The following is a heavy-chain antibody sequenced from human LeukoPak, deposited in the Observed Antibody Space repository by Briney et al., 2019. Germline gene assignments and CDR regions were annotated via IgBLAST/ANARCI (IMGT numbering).Heavy chain of an antibody. J-gene: IGHJ4*02. CDR2: INHSGST. CDR3: AREGFDY. CDR1: GGSFSGYY. V-gene: IGHV4-34*01. Sequence: PSETLSLTCAVYGGSFSGYYWSWIRQPPGKGLEWIGEINHSGSTNYNPSLKSRFTISVDTSKNQFSLKLTSVTAADTAVYYCAREGFDYWGQGTLVTVSS.